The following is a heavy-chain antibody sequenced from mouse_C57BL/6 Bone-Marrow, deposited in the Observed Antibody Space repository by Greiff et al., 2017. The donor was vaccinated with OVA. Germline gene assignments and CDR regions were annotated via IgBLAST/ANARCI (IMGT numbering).Heavy chain of an antibody. J-gene: IGHJ3*01. CDR1: GFTFSDYG. V-gene: IGHV5-17*01. CDR3: ARRFFAY. CDR2: ISRGSSTI. Sequence: EVKVVESGGGLVKPGGSLKLSCAASGFTFSDYGMHWVRQAPEKGLEWVAYISRGSSTIYYADTVKGRFTISRDNAKNTLFLQMTSLRSEDTAMYYSARRFFAYWGQGTLVTVSA.